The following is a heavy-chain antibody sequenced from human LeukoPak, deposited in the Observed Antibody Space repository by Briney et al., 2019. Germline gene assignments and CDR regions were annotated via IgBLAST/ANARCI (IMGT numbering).Heavy chain of an antibody. CDR2: IKSKTDGGTT. D-gene: IGHD4-17*01. J-gene: IGHJ1*01. Sequence: PGGSLRLSCAASGFTFSNAWMSWVRQAPGKGLEWVGRIKSKTDGGTTDYGAPVKGRFTISRDDSKNTLYLQMNSLKTEDTAVYYCTTDRYPEWYGDYAPEYFQNWGQGTLVTVSS. CDR3: TTDRYPEWYGDYAPEYFQN. V-gene: IGHV3-15*01. CDR1: GFTFSNAW.